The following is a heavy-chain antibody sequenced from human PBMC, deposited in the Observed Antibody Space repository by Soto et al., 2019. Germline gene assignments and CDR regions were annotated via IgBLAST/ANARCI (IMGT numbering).Heavy chain of an antibody. CDR3: AKDSGAIVVVPAAITR. CDR2: ISYDGSNK. CDR1: GFTFSSYG. D-gene: IGHD2-2*01. Sequence: GGSLRLSCAASGFTFSSYGMHWVRQAPGKGLEWVAVISYDGSNKYYADSVKGRFTISRDNSKNTLYLQMNSLRAEDTAVYYCAKDSGAIVVVPAAITRWGQGTLVTVSS. V-gene: IGHV3-30*18. J-gene: IGHJ4*02.